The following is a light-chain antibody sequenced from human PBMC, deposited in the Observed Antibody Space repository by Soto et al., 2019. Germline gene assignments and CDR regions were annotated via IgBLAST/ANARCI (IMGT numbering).Light chain of an antibody. CDR2: ETS. CDR1: QNIRSN. Sequence: EIVMTQSPGTLSVSPGERATLSCRASQNIRSNLAWYQQKPGQAPRLLIYETSTRAPGIPARFSGSGSGTEFTLTISSLQSEDFAVYYCQQYNSWPITFGQGTRL. CDR3: QQYNSWPIT. J-gene: IGKJ5*01. V-gene: IGKV3-15*01.